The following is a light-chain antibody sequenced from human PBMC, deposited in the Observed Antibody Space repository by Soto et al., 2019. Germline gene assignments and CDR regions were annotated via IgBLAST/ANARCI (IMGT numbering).Light chain of an antibody. CDR2: GAS. V-gene: IGKV1-6*01. CDR3: LQDYNYPFT. J-gene: IGKJ2*01. Sequence: AIQMTQSPSSLSASVGDRVTITCRASQDIRKDLAWYQQKPGKAPQILIYGASTLQTGVASRFSGSGSATDFTLTISSXQPEDSAAYYCLQDYNYPFTFGQGTKVDTK. CDR1: QDIRKD.